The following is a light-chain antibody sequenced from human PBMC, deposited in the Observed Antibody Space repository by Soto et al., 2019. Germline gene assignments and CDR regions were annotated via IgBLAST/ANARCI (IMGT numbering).Light chain of an antibody. CDR1: QSVSSN. CDR3: QHYNNWPPWT. J-gene: IGKJ1*01. Sequence: IVMTQSPATLSVSPGERATLSCRASQSVSSNLAWYQQKPGQAPRLLIYGASTRATSIPARFRGSGSGTDFTLTISSLQSEDFAVYYCQHYNNWPPWTFGQGTKVEIK. V-gene: IGKV3-15*01. CDR2: GAS.